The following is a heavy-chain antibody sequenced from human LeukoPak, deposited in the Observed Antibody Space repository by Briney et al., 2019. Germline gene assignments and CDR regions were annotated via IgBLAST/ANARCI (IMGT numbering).Heavy chain of an antibody. J-gene: IGHJ4*02. Sequence: GASVKVSCKASGYTFTRYYMHWVRQAPGQGLGRMGIINPSGSSTNYAQKLQGRVTMTRDTYTSTVYMELSSLRSEDTAVYFCARDPSYGSWIFDYWGQGTLVTVSS. CDR3: ARDPSYGSWIFDY. CDR2: INPSGSST. V-gene: IGHV1-46*04. D-gene: IGHD3-10*01. CDR1: GYTFTRYY.